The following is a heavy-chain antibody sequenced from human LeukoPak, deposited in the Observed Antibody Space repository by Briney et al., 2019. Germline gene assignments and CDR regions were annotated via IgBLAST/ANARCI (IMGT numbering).Heavy chain of an antibody. CDR1: GASISSSSYY. J-gene: IGHJ4*02. CDR3: ARHADSGFGELAFDY. Sequence: SETLSLTCSVSGASISSSSYYWGWIRQPPGEGLEWIGSIYYSRSTYYNPSLQSRVTISVDTSKNQFSLKLSPVTAADTAVYYCARHADSGFGELAFDYWGQGTLVTISS. CDR2: IYYSRST. D-gene: IGHD3-10*01. V-gene: IGHV4-39*01.